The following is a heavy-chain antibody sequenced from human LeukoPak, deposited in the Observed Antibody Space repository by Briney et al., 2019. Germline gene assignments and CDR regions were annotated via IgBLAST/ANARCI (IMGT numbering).Heavy chain of an antibody. CDR3: ARESGTRWFDP. CDR2: INPSGGST. J-gene: IGHJ5*02. V-gene: IGHV1-46*01. CDR1: GFTFTNHY. Sequence: ASVTVSCKSSGFTFTNHYIQWVRHAPGQGLEWMGIINPSGGSTYYAQKFQGRITLTRDTSTSTVYMELRSLRSEDTAIYYCARESGTRWFDPWGQGTLVTVSS. D-gene: IGHD3-10*01.